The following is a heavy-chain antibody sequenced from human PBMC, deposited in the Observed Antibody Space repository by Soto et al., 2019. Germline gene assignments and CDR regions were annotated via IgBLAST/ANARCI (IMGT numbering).Heavy chain of an antibody. J-gene: IGHJ4*02. CDR1: GGTFSSYA. D-gene: IGHD4-17*01. CDR2: IIPIFGTA. Sequence: SVKVSCKASGGTFSSYAISWVRQAPGQGLEWMGGIIPIFGTANYAQKFQGRVTITADKSTSTAYMELSSLRSEDTAVYYCARVFGGPTTVVTPFDYWGQGTLVTVSS. V-gene: IGHV1-69*06. CDR3: ARVFGGPTTVVTPFDY.